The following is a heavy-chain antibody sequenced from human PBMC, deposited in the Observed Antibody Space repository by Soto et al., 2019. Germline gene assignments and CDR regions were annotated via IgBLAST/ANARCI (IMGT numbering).Heavy chain of an antibody. D-gene: IGHD5-12*01. CDR1: GGSFSGYY. V-gene: IGHV4-34*01. CDR3: GREGEMATIHLFQN. Sequence: QVQLQQWGAGLLKPSETLSLTCAVYGGSFSGYYWSWIRQPPGKGLEWIGEINHSGSTNYNPSLQSRVTISVDTSKKQFSLKLSSVTAADTAVYYCGREGEMATIHLFQNLGQGTLVTVSS. J-gene: IGHJ4*02. CDR2: INHSGST.